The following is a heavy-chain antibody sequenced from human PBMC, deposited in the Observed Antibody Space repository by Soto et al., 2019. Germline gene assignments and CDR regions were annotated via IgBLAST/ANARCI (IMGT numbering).Heavy chain of an antibody. D-gene: IGHD2-2*02. V-gene: IGHV4-39*01. Sequence: PSETMSLTSTVSSGSISNRSYYWGWIRQPPGKGLEWIGSIYYSGNTDYNPSLKSRVTMSVDTSKNQFSLRLSSVTAADTAVYYCASTIGYCSSTSCYTYWFDYWGQGTLVTVSS. CDR3: ASTIGYCSSTSCYTYWFDY. J-gene: IGHJ4*02. CDR2: IYYSGNT. CDR1: SGSISNRSYY.